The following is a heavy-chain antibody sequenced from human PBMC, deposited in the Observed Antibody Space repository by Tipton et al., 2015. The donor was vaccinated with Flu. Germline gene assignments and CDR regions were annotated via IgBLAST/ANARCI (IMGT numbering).Heavy chain of an antibody. J-gene: IGHJ6*02. V-gene: IGHV4-31*03. D-gene: IGHD3-10*01. CDR2: IYYSGST. Sequence: TLSLTCTVSGGSIGSGGDYWSWIRQHPGKGLEWIGSIYYSGSTYYNPPLESRLSISVDTSKNQFSLELISMTAADAAVYYCARDQGFGGGLTYDYYAMDVWGQGTTVTVSS. CDR3: ARDQGFGGGLTYDYYAMDV. CDR1: GGSIGSGGDY.